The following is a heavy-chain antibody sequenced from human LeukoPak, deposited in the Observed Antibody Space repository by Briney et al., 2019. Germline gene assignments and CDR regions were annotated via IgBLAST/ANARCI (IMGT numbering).Heavy chain of an antibody. J-gene: IGHJ4*02. D-gene: IGHD6-13*01. CDR3: ARVFGKQQLAVDY. Sequence: PSETLSLTCAVYGGSFSGYYWSWIRQPPGKGLEWIGEINHSGSNNYNQALKRRVTIPVDTSKNQFSLKLSSVTAADAAVYYCARVFGKQQLAVDYWGQGTLVTVSS. CDR1: GGSFSGYY. CDR2: INHSGSN. V-gene: IGHV4-34*01.